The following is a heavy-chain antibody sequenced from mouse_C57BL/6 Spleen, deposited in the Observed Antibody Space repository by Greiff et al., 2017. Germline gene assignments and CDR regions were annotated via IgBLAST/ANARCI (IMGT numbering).Heavy chain of an antibody. CDR3: AREFRLWYFDV. J-gene: IGHJ1*03. V-gene: IGHV1-39*01. CDR1: GYTFTDYY. Sequence: EVQLQQSGPELVKPGASVKISCKASGYTFTDYYMNWVKQSHGKSLEWIGVINPNYGTTSYNQKFKGQATLPVDHSSSTAYMQLNSLTSEDSAVDYCAREFRLWYFDVWGTGTTVTVSS. D-gene: IGHD3-2*02. CDR2: INPNYGTT.